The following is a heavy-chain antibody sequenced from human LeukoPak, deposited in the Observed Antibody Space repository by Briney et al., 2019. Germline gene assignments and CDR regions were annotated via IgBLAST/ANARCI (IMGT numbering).Heavy chain of an antibody. V-gene: IGHV3-21*01. D-gene: IGHD1-26*01. CDR1: GFTFSSYS. CDR3: AGGKVGPHGGQQYYFDY. J-gene: IGHJ4*02. CDR2: ISSSSSYI. Sequence: NPGGSLRLSCAASGFTFSSYSMNWVRQAPGKGLEWVSSISSSSSYIYYADSVKGRFTISRDNAKNSLYLQMNSLRAEDTAVYYCAGGKVGPHGGQQYYFDYWGQGTLVTVSS.